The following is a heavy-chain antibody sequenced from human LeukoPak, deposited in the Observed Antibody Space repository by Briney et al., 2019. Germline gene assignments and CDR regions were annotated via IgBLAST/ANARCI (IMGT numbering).Heavy chain of an antibody. V-gene: IGHV3-23*01. D-gene: IGHD4-23*01. CDR3: AKDLAVYGGNYYYYYYMDV. CDR2: ISGSGGST. CDR1: GFTFSSYA. J-gene: IGHJ6*03. Sequence: GGSLRLSCAASGFTFSSYAMGWVRQAPGKGLEWVSAISGSGGSTYYVDSVKGRFTISRDNSKNTLYLQMNSLRAEDTAVYYCAKDLAVYGGNYYYYYYMDVWGKGTTVTVSS.